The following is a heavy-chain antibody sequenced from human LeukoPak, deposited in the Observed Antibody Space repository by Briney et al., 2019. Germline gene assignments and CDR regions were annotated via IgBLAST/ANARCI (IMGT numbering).Heavy chain of an antibody. CDR3: AKSGSTSWYLDY. V-gene: IGHV3-23*01. CDR1: GFTFSTYA. J-gene: IGHJ4*02. CDR2: ISGSGDNNDNT. D-gene: IGHD6-13*01. Sequence: GGSLRLSVAASGFTFSTYAMSLVRQAPGKGLESVSAISGSGDNNDNTYYADSVKGRFTISRDNSKNTLYLQMSNLRAEDAAVYYCAKSGSTSWYLDYWGQGTLVTVSS.